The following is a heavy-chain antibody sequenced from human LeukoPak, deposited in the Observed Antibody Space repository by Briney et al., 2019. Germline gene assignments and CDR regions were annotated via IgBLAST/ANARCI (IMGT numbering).Heavy chain of an antibody. CDR2: ISGSSGTI. D-gene: IGHD3-16*01. Sequence: PGGSLRLSCAASGFTFSSYSMNWGPQAPGKGLEWVSYISGSSGTIYYADSVKGRFTISRDNAKNSLYLQMNSLRAEDTAVYYCARRSEFGVLYYMDVWGKGTTVTVSS. CDR3: ARRSEFGVLYYMDV. CDR1: GFTFSSYS. V-gene: IGHV3-48*01. J-gene: IGHJ6*03.